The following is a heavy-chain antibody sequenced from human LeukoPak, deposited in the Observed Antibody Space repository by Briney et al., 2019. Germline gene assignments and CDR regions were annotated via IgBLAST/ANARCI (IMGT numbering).Heavy chain of an antibody. D-gene: IGHD6-13*01. V-gene: IGHV1-18*01. CDR1: GYTFTSYG. CDR2: ISAYNGNT. CDR3: ARSRYSSSWPIQFDY. J-gene: IGHJ4*02. Sequence: GASVKVSCKASGYTFTSYGISWVRQAPGQGLEWMGWISAYNGNTNYAQKLQGRVTMTTDTSTSTAYMELRSLRSDGTAVYYCARSRYSSSWPIQFDYWGQGTQVTVSS.